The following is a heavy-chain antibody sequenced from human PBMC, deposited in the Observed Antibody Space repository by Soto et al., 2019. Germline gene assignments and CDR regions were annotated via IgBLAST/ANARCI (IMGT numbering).Heavy chain of an antibody. D-gene: IGHD6-19*01. Sequence: SETLSLPCTVSCGSIRSSSYFLGWVRPPPRKGLEWIGSIYYSGTIYYNPSLKSRVTISIDTSKNQFSLKLSSVTAADTAVYFCARLGAASSSGWYYFDYWGQGTLVTVSS. J-gene: IGHJ4*02. CDR2: IYYSGTI. CDR1: CGSIRSSSYF. V-gene: IGHV4-39*01. CDR3: ARLGAASSSGWYYFDY.